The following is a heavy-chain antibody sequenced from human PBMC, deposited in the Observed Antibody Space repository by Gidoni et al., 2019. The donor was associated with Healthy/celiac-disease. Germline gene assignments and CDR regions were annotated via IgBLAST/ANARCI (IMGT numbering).Heavy chain of an antibody. CDR1: GGTFSSYA. V-gene: IGHV1-69*09. CDR2: IIPILGIA. Sequence: QVQLVQSGAEVKKPGSSVKVSCKASGGTFSSYAISWVRQAPGQGLEWMGRIIPILGIANYAQKFQGRVTITADKSTSTAYMELSSLRSEDTAVYYCARHTVTTSQGLDYWGQGTLVTVSS. CDR3: ARHTVTTSQGLDY. D-gene: IGHD4-17*01. J-gene: IGHJ4*02.